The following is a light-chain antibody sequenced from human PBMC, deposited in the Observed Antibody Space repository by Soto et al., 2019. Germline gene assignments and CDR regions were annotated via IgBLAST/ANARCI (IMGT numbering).Light chain of an antibody. V-gene: IGLV1-40*01. Sequence: QPVLTQPPSVSGAPGQRVTISCTGTSSSIGAGYDVHWYQQLPGTAPKLLIYGNDNRPSAVPDRFSGSKSGTSASLAITGLQAEDEADYYCQSYDTSLSAWVFGGGTKLTVL. CDR2: GND. CDR1: SSSIGAGYD. J-gene: IGLJ3*02. CDR3: QSYDTSLSAWV.